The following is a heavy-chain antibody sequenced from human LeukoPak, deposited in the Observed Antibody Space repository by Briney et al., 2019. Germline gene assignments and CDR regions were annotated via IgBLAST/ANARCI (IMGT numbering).Heavy chain of an antibody. CDR3: TSSIIAAAGTGY. CDR2: IRSKANSNAT. V-gene: IGHV3-73*01. Sequence: GGSPRDSPADSGFTFSGSAMHRGRPASGKGVEWVGRIRSKANSNATAYAASVKGRFTISRDDSKNTAYLQMNSLKTEDTAVYYCTSSIIAAAGTGYWGQGTLVTVSS. J-gene: IGHJ4*02. D-gene: IGHD6-13*01. CDR1: GFTFSGSA.